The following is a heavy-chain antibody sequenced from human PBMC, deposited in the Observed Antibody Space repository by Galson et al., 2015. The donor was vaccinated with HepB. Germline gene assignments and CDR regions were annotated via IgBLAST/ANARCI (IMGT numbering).Heavy chain of an antibody. CDR2: TSSSSTYI. V-gene: IGHV3-21*01. D-gene: IGHD2-2*01. CDR1: GFTFSTYS. J-gene: IGHJ4*02. Sequence: SLRLSCAASGFTFSTYSMIWVRQAPGKGLEWVSSTSSSSTYIFYADSVKGRFTISRDNAKNSLYLQMNSLRAEDTALYYCARRYCSSTSCTPIDYWGQGTLVTVSS. CDR3: ARRYCSSTSCTPIDY.